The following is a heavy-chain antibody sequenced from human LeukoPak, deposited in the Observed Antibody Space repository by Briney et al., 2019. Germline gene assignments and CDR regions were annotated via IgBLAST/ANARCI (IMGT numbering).Heavy chain of an antibody. CDR3: ARRRLDSYYTFDY. Sequence: SETLSLTCTVSGGSISSGSYYWGWIRQPPGKGLEWIGSIYYSGSTYYNPSLKSRVTISVDTSKNQFSLKLSSVTAADTAVYYCARRRLDSYYTFDYWGQGTLVTVSS. D-gene: IGHD3-10*01. CDR1: GGSISSGSYY. V-gene: IGHV4-39*01. CDR2: IYYSGST. J-gene: IGHJ4*02.